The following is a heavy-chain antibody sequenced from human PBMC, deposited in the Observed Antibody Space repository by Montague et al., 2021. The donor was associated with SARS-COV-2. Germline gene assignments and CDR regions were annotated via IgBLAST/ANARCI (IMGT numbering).Heavy chain of an antibody. Sequence: SETLSLTCAVSGGSFGADHWSWIRQPPGKGLEWVGDINRSGRTNYNPSLNSRVTISVDTSKNQFSLKVTSVTAADTAVYFCAGGHLSVSMIVVVFTSASYIFDYWGQGAQVTVSS. D-gene: IGHD3-22*01. J-gene: IGHJ4*02. CDR1: GGSFGADH. V-gene: IGHV4-34*01. CDR3: AGGHLSVSMIVVVFTSASYIFDY. CDR2: INRSGRT.